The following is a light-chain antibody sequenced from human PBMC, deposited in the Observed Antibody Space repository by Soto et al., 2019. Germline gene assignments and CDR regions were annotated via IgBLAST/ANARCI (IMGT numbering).Light chain of an antibody. Sequence: QSALTQPASVSGSPGQSITISCTGTSNDVGAYNYVSWYQQHPGKAPKLVIYEVSHRPSGISDRFSGSKSGNTASLTISGLQVEDEAEYYCSSYTSGSPYVFGPGTKLT. J-gene: IGLJ1*01. V-gene: IGLV2-14*01. CDR2: EVS. CDR3: SSYTSGSPYV. CDR1: SNDVGAYNY.